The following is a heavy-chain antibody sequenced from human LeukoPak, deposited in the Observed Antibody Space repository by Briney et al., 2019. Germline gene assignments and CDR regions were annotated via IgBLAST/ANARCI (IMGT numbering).Heavy chain of an antibody. CDR2: IGSKAHGGTT. CDR3: TRPLYYYDSGSYDY. J-gene: IGHJ4*02. V-gene: IGHV3-49*04. CDR1: GFTFSSYA. Sequence: GGSLRLSCAASGFTFSSYAMSWVRQAPGKGLEWVGFIGSKAHGGTTEYAASVKGRFTISRDDSESIAYLQMNSLKTEDTAVYYCTRPLYYYDSGSYDYWGQGTLVTVSS. D-gene: IGHD3-10*01.